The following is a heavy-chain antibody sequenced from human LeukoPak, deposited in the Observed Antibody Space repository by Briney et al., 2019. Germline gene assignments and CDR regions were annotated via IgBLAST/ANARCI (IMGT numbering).Heavy chain of an antibody. V-gene: IGHV3-23*01. J-gene: IGHJ6*02. CDR3: AKGQKWELPEANYYYGMDV. CDR1: GFTFSSYA. D-gene: IGHD1-26*01. Sequence: GGSLRLSCAASGFTFSSYAMSWVRQAPGKGLEWVSAISGSGGSTYYADSVKGRLTISRDNSKNTLYLQMNSLRAEDTAVYYCAKGQKWELPEANYYYGMDVWGQGTTVTVSS. CDR2: ISGSGGST.